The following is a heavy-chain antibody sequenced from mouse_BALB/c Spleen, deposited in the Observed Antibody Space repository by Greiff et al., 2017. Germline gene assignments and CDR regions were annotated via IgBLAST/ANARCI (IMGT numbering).Heavy chain of an antibody. CDR3: ARRDVCYYGTPLDY. J-gene: IGHJ2*01. Sequence: EVQLQQSGPELVKPGASVKIPCKASGYTLTDYNMDWVKQSHGKSLEWIGDINPNNGGTIDNQKFKGKATLTVDKSSSTAYMELRSLTSEDTAVYFCARRDVCYYGTPLDYWGQGTTLTVSA. CDR1: GYTLTDYN. D-gene: IGHD1-1*01. V-gene: IGHV1-18*01. CDR2: INPNNGGT.